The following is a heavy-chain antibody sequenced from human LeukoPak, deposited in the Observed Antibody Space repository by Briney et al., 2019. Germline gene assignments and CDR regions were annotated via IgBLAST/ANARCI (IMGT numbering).Heavy chain of an antibody. CDR2: ILQSGST. CDR3: ARESWSYAFKFHY. CDR1: GDSLSSNYW. Sequence: PSETLSLTCAVSGDSLSSNYWWSWVRQSPGKGLEWIGEILQSGSTNYNPSLRSRVTMSIDKSKKQFSLNLSSVTAADTAVYYCARESWSYAFKFHYWGQGTLVTVSS. J-gene: IGHJ4*02. D-gene: IGHD3-16*01. V-gene: IGHV4-4*02.